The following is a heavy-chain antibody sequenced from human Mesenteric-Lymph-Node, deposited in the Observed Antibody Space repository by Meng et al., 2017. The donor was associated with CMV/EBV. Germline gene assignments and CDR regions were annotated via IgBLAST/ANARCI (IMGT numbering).Heavy chain of an antibody. CDR1: GF. Sequence: GESLKISCAASGFMSWVRQAPGKGLEWVSAISGSGDSTYYADSVKGRFTISRDNSNNTLYLQMNTLRTEDTGTYYCAKMQQLVILFMDVWGQGTTVTVSS. CDR2: ISGSGDST. V-gene: IGHV3-23*01. D-gene: IGHD2-21*01. CDR3: AKMQQLVILFMDV. J-gene: IGHJ6*02.